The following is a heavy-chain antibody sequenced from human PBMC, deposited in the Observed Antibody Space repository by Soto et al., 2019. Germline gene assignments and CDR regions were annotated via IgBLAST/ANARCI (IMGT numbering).Heavy chain of an antibody. Sequence: PSETLSLTCAVSGYSISSGYYWGWIRQPPGKGLEWIGSIYHSGSTYYNPSLKSRVTISVDTSKNQFSLKLSSVTAADTAVYYCATEPYYDFWSGYSRGWFDPWGQGTLVTVSS. D-gene: IGHD3-3*01. CDR2: IYHSGST. CDR3: ATEPYYDFWSGYSRGWFDP. CDR1: GYSISSGYY. J-gene: IGHJ5*02. V-gene: IGHV4-38-2*02.